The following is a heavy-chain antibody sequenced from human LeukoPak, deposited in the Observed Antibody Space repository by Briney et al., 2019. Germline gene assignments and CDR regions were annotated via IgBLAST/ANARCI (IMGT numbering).Heavy chain of an antibody. V-gene: IGHV1-18*01. CDR2: ISAYNGNT. CDR1: GYTFTSYG. J-gene: IGHJ1*01. Sequence: ASVKVSCKASGYTFTSYGISWVRQAPGQGLEWMGWISAYNGNTNYAQKLQGRVTMTTDTSTSTAYMELRSLRSDDTAVYYCARGREYDSSDYYPENFQHWGLGTLITVSS. CDR3: ARGREYDSSDYYPENFQH. D-gene: IGHD3-22*01.